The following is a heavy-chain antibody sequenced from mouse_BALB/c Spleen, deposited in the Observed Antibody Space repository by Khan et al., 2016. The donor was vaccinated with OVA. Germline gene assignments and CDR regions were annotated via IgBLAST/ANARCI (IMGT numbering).Heavy chain of an antibody. Sequence: QVQLKESGPELVRPGVSVKISCKGSGYTFTDYAMYWVKQSHAESLEWIGLISTYSGNTNYNQKFKGKATMTVDTSSTTAYMELARLTSEDSAIYYCASPAYDGYYDYWGQGTTLTVSS. J-gene: IGHJ2*01. CDR3: ASPAYDGYYDY. CDR2: ISTYSGNT. V-gene: IGHV1S137*01. CDR1: GYTFTDYA. D-gene: IGHD2-3*01.